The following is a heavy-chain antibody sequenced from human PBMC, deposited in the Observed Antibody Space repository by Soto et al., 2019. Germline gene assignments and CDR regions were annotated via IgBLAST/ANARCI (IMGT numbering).Heavy chain of an antibody. J-gene: IGHJ3*02. CDR2: ISGSGGTT. CDR3: AKTTGYTSAWYEPSGDAFDI. Sequence: GGSLRLSCAASGFTFIIYEMSWVRQAPGKGLEWVSAISGSGGTTYYADSVKGRFTISRDNSKNTLYLQMSTLRAEDTALYYCAKTTGYTSAWYEPSGDAFDIWGQGTMVTVSS. CDR1: GFTFIIYE. D-gene: IGHD6-19*01. V-gene: IGHV3-23*01.